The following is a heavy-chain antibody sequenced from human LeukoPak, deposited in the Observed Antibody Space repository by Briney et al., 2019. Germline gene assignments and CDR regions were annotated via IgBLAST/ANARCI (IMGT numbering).Heavy chain of an antibody. Sequence: GGSLRLSCAVSGFTFSSYWMTWVRQVPGKGLQWVANINQDGREKYYMDSMKGRLNISRDNTENSVFLQLTSLRPEDTGIYFCAKGRDYGDYWGQGTLVAVSS. CDR1: GFTFSSYW. CDR3: AKGRDYGDY. CDR2: INQDGREK. J-gene: IGHJ4*02. V-gene: IGHV3-7*01.